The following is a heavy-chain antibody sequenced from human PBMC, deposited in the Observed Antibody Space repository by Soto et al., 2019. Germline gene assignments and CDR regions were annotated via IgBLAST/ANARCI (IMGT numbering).Heavy chain of an antibody. V-gene: IGHV3-23*01. CDR2: VSGTGGSA. CDR3: ATGDYDGY. Sequence: EVQLLESGGGLVRPGGSLRLSCAASGFTFSSYAMTWVRQAPGKGLEWVSGVSGTGGSAYYADSVKGRFTISRDNSKNTLYLQMNSLRAEDTAVYYCATGDYDGYWGQGTLVTVSS. CDR1: GFTFSSYA. J-gene: IGHJ4*02. D-gene: IGHD4-17*01.